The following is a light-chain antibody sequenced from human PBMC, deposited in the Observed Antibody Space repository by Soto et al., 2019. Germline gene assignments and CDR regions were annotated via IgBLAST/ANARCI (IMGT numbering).Light chain of an antibody. J-gene: IGKJ3*01. V-gene: IGKV2-30*01. CDR3: MQCTPQFT. CDR2: KVS. Sequence: DVVMTQSPLSLPVTLGQPASISCRSSQSLVYSDGNTYLSWFQQRPSQSPRRLIYKVSNRDSGVPGRFSRSGCGTDFKLTISRVDAQDVGVYYCMQCTPQFTFGPATKVDIK. CDR1: QSLVYSDGNTY.